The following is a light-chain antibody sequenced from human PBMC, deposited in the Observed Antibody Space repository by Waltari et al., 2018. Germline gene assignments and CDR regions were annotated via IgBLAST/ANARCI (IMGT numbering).Light chain of an antibody. CDR3: SSYAGSNNXL. V-gene: IGLV2-8*01. J-gene: IGLJ3*02. CDR1: SSDVXXXXY. CDR2: EVS. Sequence: QSALTXPPSASGSPGQSVTISCXGTSSDVXXXXYVSWYQQHPGKAPKLMIYEVSKRPSGVPDRFSGSKSGNTASLTVSGLQAXXEADYYCSSYAGSNNXLXGGGTKLTVL.